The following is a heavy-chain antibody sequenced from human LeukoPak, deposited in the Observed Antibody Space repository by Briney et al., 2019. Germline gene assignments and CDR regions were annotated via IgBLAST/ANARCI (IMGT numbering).Heavy chain of an antibody. Sequence: GGSLRLSCAASGFTFSNARMSWVRQAPGRGLEWVGRIKRKGDDGTIDYAAPVKGRLSISRDDSKNTLYLQMKSLKSEDTAVYYCTAGTGRSDFDYWGQGTLVTVSS. D-gene: IGHD3/OR15-3a*01. CDR2: IKRKGDDGTI. CDR1: GFTFSNAR. J-gene: IGHJ4*02. V-gene: IGHV3-15*01. CDR3: TAGTGRSDFDY.